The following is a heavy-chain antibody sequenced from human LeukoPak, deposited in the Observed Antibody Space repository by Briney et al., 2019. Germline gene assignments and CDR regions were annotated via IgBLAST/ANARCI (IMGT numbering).Heavy chain of an antibody. CDR2: MYYSGRT. CDR3: ARTSWFGSYYFDY. D-gene: IGHD3-10*01. V-gene: IGHV4-59*01. Sequence: SETLSLTCTVSGGSISSYHWSWIRQPPGKGLEWIGYMYYSGRTNYNPSLKSRVTILADTSKNQFSLKLSSVTAADTAVYYCARTSWFGSYYFDYWGQGTLVTVSS. CDR1: GGSISSYH. J-gene: IGHJ4*02.